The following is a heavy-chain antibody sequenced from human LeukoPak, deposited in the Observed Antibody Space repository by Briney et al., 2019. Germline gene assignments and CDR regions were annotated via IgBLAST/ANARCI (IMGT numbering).Heavy chain of an antibody. Sequence: GGSLRLSCAAPGFAFSTYTMHWVRQAPGKGLEWVAVISIGGNIKYYTDSVKGRFTISRDNSKNTLYLQMNSLRPEDTAVYYCARDIGVNMIWGQGTLVTVSS. J-gene: IGHJ4*02. CDR1: GFAFSTYT. CDR3: ARDIGVNMI. CDR2: ISIGGNIK. V-gene: IGHV3-30*04. D-gene: IGHD3-22*01.